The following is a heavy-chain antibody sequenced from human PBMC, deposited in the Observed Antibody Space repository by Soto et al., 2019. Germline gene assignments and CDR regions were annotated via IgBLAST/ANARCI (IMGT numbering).Heavy chain of an antibody. J-gene: IGHJ4*02. CDR2: IWYDGSNK. D-gene: IGHD6-13*01. Sequence: GGSLRLSCAASGFTFSSYGMHWVRQAPGKGLEWVAVIWYDGSNKYYADSVKGRFTISRDNSKSTLYLKMNSLRAEDTAVYYCARDLSLAAAGTILDYWGQGTLVTVSS. CDR3: ARDLSLAAAGTILDY. V-gene: IGHV3-33*01. CDR1: GFTFSSYG.